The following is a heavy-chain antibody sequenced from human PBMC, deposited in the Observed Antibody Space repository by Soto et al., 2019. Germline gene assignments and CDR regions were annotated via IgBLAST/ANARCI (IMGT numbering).Heavy chain of an antibody. CDR3: ARDLSILYYYDSSPQFPY. CDR2: ISSSGSTI. J-gene: IGHJ4*02. V-gene: IGHV3-48*03. Sequence: SLRLSSATSGFTFISYEMNWVRQSPGKGLEWVSYISSSGSTIYYADSVKGRFTISRDNAKNSLYLQMNSLRAEDTAVYYCARDLSILYYYDSSPQFPYWGQGTLVTVSS. CDR1: GFTFISYE. D-gene: IGHD3-22*01.